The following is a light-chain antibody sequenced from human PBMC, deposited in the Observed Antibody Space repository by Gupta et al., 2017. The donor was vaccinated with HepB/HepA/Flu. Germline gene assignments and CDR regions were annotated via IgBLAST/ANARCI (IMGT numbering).Light chain of an antibody. V-gene: IGLV2-14*03. CDR3: SSYTSSSTPV. Sequence: QSALTPPASVSGSPGQSITLSCTGTSSDVGGYNYVSWYQQHPGKAPKLMIYDVSNRPSGVSNRFSGSKSGNTASLTISGLQAEDEADYYCSSYTSSSTPVFGGGTKLTVL. CDR2: DVS. J-gene: IGLJ2*01. CDR1: SSDVGGYNY.